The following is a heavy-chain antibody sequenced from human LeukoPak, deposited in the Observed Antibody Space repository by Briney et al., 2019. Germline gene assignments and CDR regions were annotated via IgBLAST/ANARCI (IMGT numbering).Heavy chain of an antibody. Sequence: ASVKVSCKASGYTFTGYYMHWVRQAPGQGLEWMGRINPNSGGTDYAQKFQGRVTMTRDTSISTAYMELSRLRSDDTAVYYCARDELTMVRGVIFPRHPGVNWFDPWGQGTLVTVSS. J-gene: IGHJ5*02. CDR2: INPNSGGT. CDR3: ARDELTMVRGVIFPRHPGVNWFDP. D-gene: IGHD3-10*01. V-gene: IGHV1-2*06. CDR1: GYTFTGYY.